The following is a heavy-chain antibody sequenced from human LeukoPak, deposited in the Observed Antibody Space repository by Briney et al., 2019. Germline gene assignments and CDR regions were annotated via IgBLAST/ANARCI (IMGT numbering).Heavy chain of an antibody. Sequence: SGPTLVNPTQTLTLTCTFSGFRQPPGEALEWLALIYWDNDKRYSPSLRSRLSITKDTSKNEVVLTMTNMDPVDTATYYCAHRQTGYNTYWSWGYFDYWGQGTPVTVSS. D-gene: IGHD2-8*02. CDR2: IYWDNDK. V-gene: IGHV2-5*02. CDR1: GF. J-gene: IGHJ4*02. CDR3: AHRQTGYNTYWSWGYFDY.